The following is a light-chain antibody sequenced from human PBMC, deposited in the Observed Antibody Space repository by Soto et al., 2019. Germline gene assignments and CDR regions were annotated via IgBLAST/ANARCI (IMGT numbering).Light chain of an antibody. V-gene: IGLV2-8*01. CDR3: SSCAGSNNFPYV. J-gene: IGLJ1*01. CDR2: EIN. CDR1: SSDVGAYDY. Sequence: QSVLTQPPSASGSPGQSVTISCTGTSSDVGAYDYVSWYQQHPGKAPKLMIYEINKRPSGVPDRFSGSKSGNTASLTVSGRQAEDEADYYCSSCAGSNNFPYVFXTGTKVTVL.